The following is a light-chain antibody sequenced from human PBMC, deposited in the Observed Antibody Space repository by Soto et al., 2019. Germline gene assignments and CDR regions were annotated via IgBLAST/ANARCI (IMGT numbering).Light chain of an antibody. CDR2: SAS. CDR1: QVITNF. V-gene: IGKV1-27*01. CDR3: QHYNSYSEA. Sequence: IQMTQSPSSLSASVGDRVTITCRASQVITNFLAWYQQKPGKVPRLLIYSASTLQSGVPSRFSGSGSGTDITLTISSLQPEDVGTYYCQHYNSYSEAFGQGTKVELK. J-gene: IGKJ1*01.